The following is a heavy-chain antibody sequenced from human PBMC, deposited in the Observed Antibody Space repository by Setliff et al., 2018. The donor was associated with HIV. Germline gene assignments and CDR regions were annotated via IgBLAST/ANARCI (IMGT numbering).Heavy chain of an antibody. V-gene: IGHV3-48*03. CDR3: ARRIWSGYSFDY. D-gene: IGHD3-3*01. Sequence: PGGSLRLSCAASGFTFSSYEMNWVRQAPGKGLEWVSYISSSGGVIYYADSVKGRFTISRDSAKNSLYLQMNSLRAEDTAVYYCARRIWSGYSFDYWGQGTLVT. J-gene: IGHJ4*02. CDR1: GFTFSSYE. CDR2: ISSSGGVI.